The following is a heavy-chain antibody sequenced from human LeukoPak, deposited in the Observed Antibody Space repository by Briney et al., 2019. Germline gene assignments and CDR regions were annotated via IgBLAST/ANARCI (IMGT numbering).Heavy chain of an antibody. CDR1: GYTFTSYY. CDR3: ARAREYSSSWYFWFDP. CDR2: INPSGGST. D-gene: IGHD6-13*01. V-gene: IGHV1-46*01. J-gene: IGHJ5*02. Sequence: ASAKVSCKASGYTFTSYYVHWVRQAPGQGLEWMGIINPSGGSTSYAQKFQGRVTMTRDTSTSTVYMELSSLRSEDTAVYYCARAREYSSSWYFWFDPWGQGTLVTVSS.